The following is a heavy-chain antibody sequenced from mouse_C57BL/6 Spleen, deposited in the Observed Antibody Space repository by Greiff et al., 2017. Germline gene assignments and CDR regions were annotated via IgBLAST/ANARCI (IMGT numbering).Heavy chain of an antibody. Sequence: EVQLQESGPGLVKPSQSLSLTCSVTGYSITSGYYWNWIRQFPGNKLEWMGYISYDGSNNYNPSLKNRISITRDTSKNQFFLKLNSVTTEDTATYYCARDAFYYYGSNWYFDVWGTGTTVTVSS. D-gene: IGHD1-1*01. V-gene: IGHV3-6*01. CDR3: ARDAFYYYGSNWYFDV. CDR2: ISYDGSN. J-gene: IGHJ1*03. CDR1: GYSITSGYY.